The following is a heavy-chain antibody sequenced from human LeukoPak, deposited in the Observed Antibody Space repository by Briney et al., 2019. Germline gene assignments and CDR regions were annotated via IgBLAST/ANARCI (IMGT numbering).Heavy chain of an antibody. D-gene: IGHD6-19*01. J-gene: IGHJ4*02. CDR1: GFTVSSNY. CDR3: AKLTLTRGSGWYLTMGGFDY. V-gene: IGHV3-53*01. Sequence: GGSLRLSCAASGFTVSSNYMSWVRQAPGKGLEWVSVIYSGGSTYYADSVKGRFTISRDNSKNTLYLQMNSLRAEDTAVYYCAKLTLTRGSGWYLTMGGFDYWGQGTLVTVSS. CDR2: IYSGGST.